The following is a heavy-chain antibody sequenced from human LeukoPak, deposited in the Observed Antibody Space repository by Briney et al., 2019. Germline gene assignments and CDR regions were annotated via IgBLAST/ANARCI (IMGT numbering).Heavy chain of an antibody. CDR1: GYSINSGYY. V-gene: IGHV4-38-2*02. D-gene: IGHD5-24*01. CDR2: IYRRGSP. CDR3: ATHDYNDLTTFDY. J-gene: IGHJ4*02. Sequence: PSQTLSLTCSVSGYSINSGYYWGWIRQPPGKGLEWIGSIYRRGSPYYKPSLKSRVTMSVDTSKNQFSLRLSSVTAADTAVYYCATHDYNDLTTFDYWGQGTLVTVSS.